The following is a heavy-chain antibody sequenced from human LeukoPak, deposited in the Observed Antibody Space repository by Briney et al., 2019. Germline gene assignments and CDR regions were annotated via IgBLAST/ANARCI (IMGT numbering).Heavy chain of an antibody. J-gene: IGHJ6*02. Sequence: PGGSLRLSCAASGFTFSSYAMSWVRQAPGQGLEWVSAISGSGGSTYYADSVKGRFTISRDNSKNTLYLQMNSLRDEDTAVYYCAKAAAGSPYYYGMDVWGQGTTVTVSS. CDR3: AKAAAGSPYYYGMDV. D-gene: IGHD6-13*01. CDR2: ISGSGGST. V-gene: IGHV3-23*01. CDR1: GFTFSSYA.